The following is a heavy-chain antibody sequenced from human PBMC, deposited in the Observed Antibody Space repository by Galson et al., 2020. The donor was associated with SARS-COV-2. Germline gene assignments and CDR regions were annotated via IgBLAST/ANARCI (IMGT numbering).Heavy chain of an antibody. D-gene: IGHD2-15*01. V-gene: IGHV3-9*01. CDR2: ISWNSGSI. J-gene: IGHJ4*02. CDR3: AKDIRVVAATPVFDY. CDR1: GFTFDDYA. Sequence: GGSLRLSCAASGFTFDDYAMHWVRQAPGKGLEWVSGISWNSGSIGYADSVKGRFTISRDNAKNSLYLQMNSLRAEDTALYYCAKDIRVVAATPVFDYWGQGTLVTVSS.